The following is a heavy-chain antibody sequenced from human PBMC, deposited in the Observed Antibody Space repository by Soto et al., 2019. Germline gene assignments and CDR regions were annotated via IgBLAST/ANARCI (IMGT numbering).Heavy chain of an antibody. V-gene: IGHV3-30*03. CDR2: ISYDGSNK. CDR1: GFTFSSYG. CDR3: ARGRSTYDFWSGYPPCYMDV. J-gene: IGHJ6*03. Sequence: GSLRLSCAASGFTFSSYGMHWVRQAPGKGLEWVAVISYDGSNKYYADSVKGRFTISRDNSKNTLYLQMNSLRAEDTAVYYCARGRSTYDFWSGYPPCYMDVWGKGTTVTVSS. D-gene: IGHD3-3*01.